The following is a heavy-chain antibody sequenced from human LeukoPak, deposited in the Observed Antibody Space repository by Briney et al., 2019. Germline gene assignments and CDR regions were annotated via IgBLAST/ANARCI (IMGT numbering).Heavy chain of an antibody. Sequence: GGSLRFSCAASGFTFSSYWMHWVRQAPGKGLVWVSRINSDGSSTSYADSVKGRFTISRDNAKNTLYLQMSSLRAEDTAVYYCARGYSGTYRFGYWGQGTLVTVSS. CDR3: ARGYSGTYRFGY. J-gene: IGHJ4*02. CDR2: INSDGSST. V-gene: IGHV3-74*01. D-gene: IGHD1-26*01. CDR1: GFTFSSYW.